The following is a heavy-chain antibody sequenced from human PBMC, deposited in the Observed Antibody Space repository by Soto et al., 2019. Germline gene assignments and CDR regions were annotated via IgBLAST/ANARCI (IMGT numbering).Heavy chain of an antibody. Sequence: YWTWIRQPAGKGLEWVGRISASGTTNYNPSLKSRLAMSMDTSRNIFSLSLISITAADSAVYYCAKEGLRWDAGAMDDWGQGTTVTVS. D-gene: IGHD1-26*01. V-gene: IGHV4-4*07. CDR3: AKEGLRWDAGAMDD. CDR1: Y. CDR2: ISASGTT. J-gene: IGHJ6*02.